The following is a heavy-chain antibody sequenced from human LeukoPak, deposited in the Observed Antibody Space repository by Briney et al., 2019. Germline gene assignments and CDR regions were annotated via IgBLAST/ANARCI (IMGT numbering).Heavy chain of an antibody. D-gene: IGHD2-21*01. CDR1: GFTFSSYW. CDR3: ARDLVVVIASYFDY. V-gene: IGHV3-7*01. J-gene: IGHJ4*02. Sequence: GGSLRLSCAASGFTFSSYWMSRVRQAPGKGLEWVANIKQDGSEKYYVDSVKGRFTISRDNAKNSLYLQMNSLRAEDTAVYYCARDLVVVIASYFDYWGQGTLVTVSS. CDR2: IKQDGSEK.